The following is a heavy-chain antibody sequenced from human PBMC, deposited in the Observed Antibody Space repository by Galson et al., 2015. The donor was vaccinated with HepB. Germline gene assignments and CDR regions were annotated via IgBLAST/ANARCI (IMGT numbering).Heavy chain of an antibody. Sequence: LSLTCTVSGGSISSSHCYWGWIRQPPGKGLEWIGIIFYRGSTYYNPSLNSRVTISVDTSKNQFSLRLSSVTAADTAVYFCSRNDYRYNFFDPWGQGTPVTVSS. V-gene: IGHV4-39*07. CDR1: GGSISSSHCY. J-gene: IGHJ5*02. CDR2: IFYRGST. D-gene: IGHD4-11*01. CDR3: SRNDYRYNFFDP.